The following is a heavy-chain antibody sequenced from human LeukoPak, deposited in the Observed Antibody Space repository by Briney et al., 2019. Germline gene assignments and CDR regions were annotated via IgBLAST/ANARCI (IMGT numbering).Heavy chain of an antibody. Sequence: SETLSLTCTVSGYSISSGYYWGWIRQPPGKGLEWIGSIYHSGSTYYNPSLKSRVTISVDTSKNQFSLKLSSVTTADTAVYYCARVEYSSSYSVWGKGTTVTVSS. J-gene: IGHJ6*04. CDR3: ARVEYSSSYSV. CDR2: IYHSGST. V-gene: IGHV4-38-2*02. CDR1: GYSISSGYY. D-gene: IGHD6-13*01.